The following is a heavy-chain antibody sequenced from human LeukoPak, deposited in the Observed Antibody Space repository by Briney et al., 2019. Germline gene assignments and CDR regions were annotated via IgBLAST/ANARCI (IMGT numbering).Heavy chain of an antibody. CDR3: AKDPTMIVVVIPDY. J-gene: IGHJ4*02. V-gene: IGHV3-23*01. CDR1: GFTFSNYA. D-gene: IGHD3-22*01. Sequence: GGSLRLTCAASGFTFSNYAMSWVRQAPGKGREWVSAISGRGGSTYYADSVKGRFTISRDNSKNTLYLQMNSLRAEDTAVYYCAKDPTMIVVVIPDYWGQGTLVTVSS. CDR2: ISGRGGST.